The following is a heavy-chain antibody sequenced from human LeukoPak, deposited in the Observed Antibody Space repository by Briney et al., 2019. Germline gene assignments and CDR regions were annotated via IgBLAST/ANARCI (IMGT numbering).Heavy chain of an antibody. CDR3: ARNYDILTGLPYFDY. V-gene: IGHV1-46*01. CDR1: GYTFTSYY. J-gene: IGHJ4*02. D-gene: IGHD3-9*01. CDR2: INPSGGST. Sequence: ASVKVSCKASGYTFTSYYMHWVRQAPGQGLEWMGIINPSGGSTSYTQKFQGRVTMTRDMSTSTVYMELSSLRSEDTAVYYCARNYDILTGLPYFDYWGQGTLVTVSS.